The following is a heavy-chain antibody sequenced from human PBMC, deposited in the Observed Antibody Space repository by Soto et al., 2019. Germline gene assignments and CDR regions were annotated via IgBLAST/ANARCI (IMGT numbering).Heavy chain of an antibody. CDR3: ARSKPIHCSSTSCYTYYYYGMDV. V-gene: IGHV4-34*01. D-gene: IGHD2-2*02. Sequence: PSETLSLTCAVYGGSFSGYYWSWIRQPPGKGLEWIGEINHSGSTNYNPSLKSRVTISVDTSKNQFSLKLSSVTAADTAVYYCARSKPIHCSSTSCYTYYYYGMDVWGQGTTVT. CDR1: GGSFSGYY. J-gene: IGHJ6*02. CDR2: INHSGST.